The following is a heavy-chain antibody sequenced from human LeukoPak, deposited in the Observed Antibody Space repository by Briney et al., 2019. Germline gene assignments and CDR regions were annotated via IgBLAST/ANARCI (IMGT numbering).Heavy chain of an antibody. Sequence: ASVKVSCKASGYTFTSYYMHWVRQAPGQGLEWMGIINPSGGSTSYAQKFQGRVTMTRDTSTSTVYMELSSLRSEDTAVYYCASPTHLYDFWSGYGFLGMDVWGQGTTVTVSS. CDR2: INPSGGST. CDR1: GYTFTSYY. J-gene: IGHJ6*02. D-gene: IGHD3-3*01. CDR3: ASPTHLYDFWSGYGFLGMDV. V-gene: IGHV1-46*01.